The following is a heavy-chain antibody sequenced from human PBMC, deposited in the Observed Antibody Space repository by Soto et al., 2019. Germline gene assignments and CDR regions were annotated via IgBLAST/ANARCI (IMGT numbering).Heavy chain of an antibody. D-gene: IGHD3-10*01. CDR2: IIPIAAIA. V-gene: IGHV1-69*02. Sequence: QVQLVQSGAEVKKPGSSVKVSCKASGGTISRYTINWVRQAPGQGLEWMGRIIPIAAIANYTQKFQGRVTITVDKSATTAYMELTRPRSVDTAVYYCARGSTIVRGAPSWFDPWGQGTLVTVSS. CDR1: GGTISRYT. CDR3: ARGSTIVRGAPSWFDP. J-gene: IGHJ5*02.